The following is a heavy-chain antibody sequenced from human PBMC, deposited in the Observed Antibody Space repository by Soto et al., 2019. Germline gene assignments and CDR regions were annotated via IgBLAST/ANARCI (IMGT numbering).Heavy chain of an antibody. D-gene: IGHD6-13*01. CDR1: GFIFSSYR. CDR3: ASKQVIGYYVGMDV. Sequence: PGGSRRLSCAASGFIFSSYRMNWVRQAPGKGLEWVSSISSTGRYIYYADSVKGRFNVSRDNAKNSLCWQMNSLTAEDTAVDYCASKQVIGYYVGMDVWGQGTPVTVSS. V-gene: IGHV3-21*01. J-gene: IGHJ6*02. CDR2: ISSTGRYI.